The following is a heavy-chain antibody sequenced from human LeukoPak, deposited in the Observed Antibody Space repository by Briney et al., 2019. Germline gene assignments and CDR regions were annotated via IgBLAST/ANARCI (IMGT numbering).Heavy chain of an antibody. CDR2: IFPGDSDT. D-gene: IGHD2-2*01. CDR3: ARAFCRSSTCGYYYYGMDV. J-gene: IGHJ6*02. V-gene: IGHV5-51*01. CDR1: GYIFTSYW. Sequence: SGESLKISCKGSGYIFTSYWIGWVRQLPGKGLGWMGIIFPGDSDTRYSPSFQGQVTISAHKSITTAYLRWASLRASDTAMYYCARAFCRSSTCGYYYYGMDVWGQGTTVTVAS.